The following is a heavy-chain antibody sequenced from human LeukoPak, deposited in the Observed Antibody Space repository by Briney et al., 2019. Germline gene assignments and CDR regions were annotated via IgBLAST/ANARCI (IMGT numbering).Heavy chain of an antibody. D-gene: IGHD1-14*01. J-gene: IGHJ4*02. V-gene: IGHV3-7*01. Sequence: GGSLRLSCAASGFTFSSYWMSWVRQAPGKGLEWVANIKQDGSEKYYVDSVKGRFTISRDNAKNSLYLQMNSLRAEDAAVYYCAREATDDYFDYWGQGTLVTVSS. CDR1: GFTFSSYW. CDR3: AREATDDYFDY. CDR2: IKQDGSEK.